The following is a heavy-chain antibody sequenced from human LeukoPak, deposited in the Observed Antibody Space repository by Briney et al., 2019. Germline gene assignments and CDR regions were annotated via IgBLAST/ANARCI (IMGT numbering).Heavy chain of an antibody. Sequence: GGSLRLSCAVSGFNFGSYWMSWVRQAPGKGLEWVANINQDGGDTYYVASVKGRFTISRDNAKKSLNLQLNSLRAEDTAVYYCARISRSRRSLDYWGQGTLVTVS. CDR2: INQDGGDT. J-gene: IGHJ4*02. D-gene: IGHD1-26*01. CDR1: GFNFGSYW. V-gene: IGHV3-7*01. CDR3: ARISRSRRSLDY.